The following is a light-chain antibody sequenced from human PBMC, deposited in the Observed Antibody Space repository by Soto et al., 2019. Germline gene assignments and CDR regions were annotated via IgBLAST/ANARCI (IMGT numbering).Light chain of an antibody. V-gene: IGLV1-47*02. J-gene: IGLJ3*02. CDR3: ATWDASLSGRV. CDR1: SSNIGAGSD. Sequence: QSVMTQPPSVSGAPGQTVTISCTGSSSNIGAGSDVHWYQHLPGTAPKLLIYSDNQRPSGVTDRVSASKSGTSASLAISGLRSEDEADYYCATWDASLSGRVFGGGTKLTVL. CDR2: SDN.